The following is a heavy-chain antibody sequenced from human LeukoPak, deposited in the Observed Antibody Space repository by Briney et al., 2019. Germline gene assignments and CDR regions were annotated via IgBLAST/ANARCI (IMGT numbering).Heavy chain of an antibody. CDR3: ARRASYYGSGSYYKNWFDP. CDR1: GGSISSSSYY. CDR2: INHSGST. Sequence: SETLSLTCTVSGGSISSSSYYWSWIRQPPGKGLEWIGEINHSGSTNYNPSLKSRVTISVDTSKNQFSLKLSSVTAADTAVYYCARRASYYGSGSYYKNWFDPWGQGTLVTVSS. D-gene: IGHD3-10*01. J-gene: IGHJ5*02. V-gene: IGHV4-39*07.